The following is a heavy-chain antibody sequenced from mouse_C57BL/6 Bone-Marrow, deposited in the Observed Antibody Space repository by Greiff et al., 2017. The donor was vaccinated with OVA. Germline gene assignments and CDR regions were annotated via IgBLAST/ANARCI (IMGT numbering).Heavy chain of an antibody. D-gene: IGHD1-1*01. Sequence: QVQLQQPGAELVRPGSSVKLSCKASGYTFTSYWMDWVKQRPGQGLEWIGNIYPSDSETHYNQKFKDKATLTVVKSSSTAYMQLSSLTSEDSAVYYCARVYGSSYPAWFAYWGQGTLVTVSA. CDR2: IYPSDSET. CDR1: GYTFTSYW. J-gene: IGHJ3*01. V-gene: IGHV1-61*01. CDR3: ARVYGSSYPAWFAY.